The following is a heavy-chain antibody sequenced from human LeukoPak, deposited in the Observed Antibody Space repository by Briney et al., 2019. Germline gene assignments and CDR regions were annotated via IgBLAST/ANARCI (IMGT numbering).Heavy chain of an antibody. D-gene: IGHD1-1*01. CDR1: GGSISSYY. CDR3: ARMTTGTPLVQSYPQAFDI. Sequence: KSSETLSLTCTVSGGSISSYYWSWIRQPAGKGLGWIGRIYTSGSTNYNPSLKSRVTMSVDTSKNQFSLKLSSVTAADTAVYYCARMTTGTPLVQSYPQAFDIWGQGTMVTVSS. V-gene: IGHV4-4*07. CDR2: IYTSGST. J-gene: IGHJ3*02.